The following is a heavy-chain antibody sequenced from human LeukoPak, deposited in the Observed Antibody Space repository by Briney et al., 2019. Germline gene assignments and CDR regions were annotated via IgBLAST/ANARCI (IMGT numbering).Heavy chain of an antibody. CDR1: GFTFSAYA. CDR2: ISGSGDTT. V-gene: IGHV3-23*01. Sequence: GGSLRLSCAASGFTFSAYAMRWVRQAPGKGLEWVSAISGSGDTTYYADSVEGRFTISRDNSKNTLYLQMNSLRAEDTAVYYCAKGGSVGVGTSYYFDYWGQGTLVTVSS. D-gene: IGHD1-26*01. CDR3: AKGGSVGVGTSYYFDY. J-gene: IGHJ4*02.